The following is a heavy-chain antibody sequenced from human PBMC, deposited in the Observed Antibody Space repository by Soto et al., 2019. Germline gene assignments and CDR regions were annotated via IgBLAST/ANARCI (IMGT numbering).Heavy chain of an antibody. J-gene: IGHJ4*02. Sequence: PSETLSLTCTVSGGSISSDYWSWIWQPPGKGLEWIGYISYSGNTNYNPSLKSLVTISVDTSKKQFSLKLRSVTAADTAVYYCARVLSGSSLFDYWGQGMLVTVSS. V-gene: IGHV4-59*01. CDR2: ISYSGNT. D-gene: IGHD1-26*01. CDR1: GGSISSDY. CDR3: ARVLSGSSLFDY.